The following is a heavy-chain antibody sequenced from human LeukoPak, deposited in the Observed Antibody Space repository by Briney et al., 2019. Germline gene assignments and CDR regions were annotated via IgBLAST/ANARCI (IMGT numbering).Heavy chain of an antibody. V-gene: IGHV4-38-2*02. J-gene: IGHJ5*02. CDR1: GYSISSGYY. Sequence: PSETLSLTCIVSGYSISSGYYWGWIRQPPGKGLEWIGNIHHSGSTYYSPSLKSRVTMSIDTSNNHFSLKLSSVTAADTAVYYCARVPGPNWFDPWGQGTLVTVSS. CDR3: ARVPGPNWFDP. CDR2: IHHSGST.